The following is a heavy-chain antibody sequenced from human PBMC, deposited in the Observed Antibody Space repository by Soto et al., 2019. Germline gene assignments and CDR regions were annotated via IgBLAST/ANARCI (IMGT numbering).Heavy chain of an antibody. J-gene: IGHJ6*02. CDR1: CYTFTSYC. CDR3: ARDIAAAGYYYGMDV. D-gene: IGHD6-13*01. V-gene: IGHV1-18*01. Sequence: ASVKVSSEASCYTFTSYCISWVLQAPGQGLEWMGWISAYNGNTNYAQKLQGRVTMTTDTSTSTAYMELRSLRSDDTAVYYCARDIAAAGYYYGMDVWGQGTTVTVSS. CDR2: ISAYNGNT.